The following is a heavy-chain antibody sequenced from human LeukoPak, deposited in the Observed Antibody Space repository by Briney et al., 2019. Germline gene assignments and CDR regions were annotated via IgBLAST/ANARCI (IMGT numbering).Heavy chain of an antibody. CDR3: ARGGVTMIVPIL. CDR2: ISYDGSNK. V-gene: IGHV3-30*14. Sequence: GRSLRLSCAASGFTFSSYAMHWVRQAPGKGLEWVAAISYDGSNKYYADSVKGRFTISRDNSKNTLYLQMNSLRAEDTAVYYCARGGVTMIVPILWGQGTLVTVSS. D-gene: IGHD3-22*01. CDR1: GFTFSSYA. J-gene: IGHJ4*02.